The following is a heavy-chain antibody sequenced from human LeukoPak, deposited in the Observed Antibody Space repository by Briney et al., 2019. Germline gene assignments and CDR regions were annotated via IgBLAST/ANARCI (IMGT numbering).Heavy chain of an antibody. CDR2: IYYSGST. D-gene: IGHD1/OR15-1a*01. V-gene: IGHV4-39*01. CDR3: ARPLTGTNWYFDL. CDR1: GGSISSSSYY. Sequence: SETLSLTCTVSGGSISSSSYYWGWTRQPPGKGLEWIESIYYSGSTYYNPSLKSRVTISVDTSKNQFSLKLSSVTAADTAVYYCARPLTGTNWYFDLWGRGTLVTVSS. J-gene: IGHJ2*01.